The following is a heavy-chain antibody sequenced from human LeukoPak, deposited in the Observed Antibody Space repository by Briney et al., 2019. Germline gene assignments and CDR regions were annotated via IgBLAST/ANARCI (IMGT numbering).Heavy chain of an antibody. J-gene: IGHJ4*02. CDR1: GSTFSSYG. D-gene: IGHD1-26*01. CDR2: IRYDGSNK. V-gene: IGHV3-30*02. CDR3: AKAHSVGATSSVDY. Sequence: GGSLRVSCAASGSTFSSYGMHWVRQAPGKGLEWVAFIRYDGSNKYYADSVKGRFTISRDNSKNTLYLQMNSLRAEDTAVYYCAKAHSVGATSSVDYWGQGTLVTVSS.